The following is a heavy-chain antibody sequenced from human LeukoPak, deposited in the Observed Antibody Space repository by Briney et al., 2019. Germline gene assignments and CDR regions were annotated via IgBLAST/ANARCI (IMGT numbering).Heavy chain of an antibody. CDR1: GFTFSSYA. Sequence: GESLRLSCAASGFTFSSYAMSWVRQAPGKGLEWVSGISTSGGSSSYADSVKGRFTISRDNPRNTLSMQMNSLRAEGTARYYCAIMHPYYDGSGYWVQWGQGTLVTVSS. D-gene: IGHD3-22*01. J-gene: IGHJ4*02. CDR2: ISTSGGSS. V-gene: IGHV3-23*01. CDR3: AIMHPYYDGSGYWVQ.